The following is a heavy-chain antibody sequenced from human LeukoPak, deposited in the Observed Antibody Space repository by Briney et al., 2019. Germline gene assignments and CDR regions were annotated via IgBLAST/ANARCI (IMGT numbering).Heavy chain of an antibody. D-gene: IGHD3-10*01. CDR1: GFTFSSYE. V-gene: IGHV3-21*06. Sequence: GGSLRLSCAASGFTFSSYEMNWVRQAPGKGLEWVSSISSSSTYIYHAESVKGRFTISRDNAKNSLYLQMNSLRAEDTAVYYCARVYASGSYYRGMDVWGQGTTVTVSS. CDR3: ARVYASGSYYRGMDV. CDR2: ISSSSTYI. J-gene: IGHJ6*02.